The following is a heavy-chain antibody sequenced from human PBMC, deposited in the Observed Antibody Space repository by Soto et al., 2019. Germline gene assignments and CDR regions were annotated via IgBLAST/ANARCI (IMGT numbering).Heavy chain of an antibody. Sequence: ASVKVSCKASGYTFTSYDINWVRQATGQGLEWMGWMNPNSGNTGYAQKFQGRVTMTRNTSISTAYMELSSLRSEDTAVYYCASGVVVPAAMHQKQREKTLKDAMDVWGKGTTVTVSS. CDR2: MNPNSGNT. D-gene: IGHD2-2*01. CDR3: ASGVVVPAAMHQKQREKTLKDAMDV. V-gene: IGHV1-8*01. CDR1: GYTFTSYD. J-gene: IGHJ6*04.